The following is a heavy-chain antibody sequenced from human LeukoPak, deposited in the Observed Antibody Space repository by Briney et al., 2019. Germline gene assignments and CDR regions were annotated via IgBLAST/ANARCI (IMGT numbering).Heavy chain of an antibody. Sequence: GGSLRLSCAASGFTFSSYAMSWVRQAPGKGLVWVSRINSDGSGTNYAGSVKGRFTISRDNAKNTLYLQMNSLRAEDTAVYYCARDRGSCSGGSCYPNFDYWGQGTLVTVSS. D-gene: IGHD2-15*01. CDR2: INSDGSGT. J-gene: IGHJ4*02. V-gene: IGHV3-74*01. CDR3: ARDRGSCSGGSCYPNFDY. CDR1: GFTFSSYA.